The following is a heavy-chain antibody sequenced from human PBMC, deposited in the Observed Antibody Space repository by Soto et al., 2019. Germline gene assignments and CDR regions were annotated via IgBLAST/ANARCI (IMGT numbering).Heavy chain of an antibody. CDR1: GFTFSSYA. D-gene: IGHD6-13*01. CDR3: ARDSRIVATPGMGSVGFDP. CDR2: ISTGGSNL. Sequence: EVQLVESGGGLVKPGGSLRLSCTTSGFTFSSYAMNWVRQAPGKDLEWISSISTGGSNLYYADSVKGRFTISRDNAKSSLYLQMNTLRAEDTAVYYCARDSRIVATPGMGSVGFDPWGQGTLVTVSS. V-gene: IGHV3-21*06. J-gene: IGHJ5*02.